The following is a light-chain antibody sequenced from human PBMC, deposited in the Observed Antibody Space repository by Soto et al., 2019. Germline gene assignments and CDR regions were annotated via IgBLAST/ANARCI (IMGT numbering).Light chain of an antibody. Sequence: DIQMTQSPSSLSASVGDRVTITCRATEDIKNYVAWFQQKPGKAPQSLLYAASTLQSGVPSKFSGSGAGTDFSLPLSKLQTEYFATYLSQQYRAYPLTFGPGTRLETK. CDR1: EDIKNY. CDR3: QQYRAYPLT. V-gene: IGKV1-16*02. CDR2: AAS. J-gene: IGKJ3*01.